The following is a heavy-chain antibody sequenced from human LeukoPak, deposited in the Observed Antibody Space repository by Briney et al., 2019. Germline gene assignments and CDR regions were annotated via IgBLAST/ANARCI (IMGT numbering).Heavy chain of an antibody. CDR2: ISSDGSNN. D-gene: IGHD6-19*01. CDR3: ARDRYSSGWYGDFDC. Sequence: PGRSLRLSCAASGFTFNSYAMHWVRQAPGQGLEWVAVISSDGSNNYYADSVKGRFTISRDNSKNTLYLQVNSLRAEDTAVYYCARDRYSSGWYGDFDCWGQGTLVTVSS. CDR1: GFTFNSYA. J-gene: IGHJ4*02. V-gene: IGHV3-30-3*01.